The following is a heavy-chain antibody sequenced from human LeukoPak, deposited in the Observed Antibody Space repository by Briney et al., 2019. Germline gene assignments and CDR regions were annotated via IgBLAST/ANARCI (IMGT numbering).Heavy chain of an antibody. V-gene: IGHV4-39*07. CDR1: GGSISSNSYS. Sequence: SETLSLTCTVSGGSISSNSYSWGWIRQPPGKGLEWIVSIYYSGSTYYNPSLKSRVTISVDTSKNQFSLKLSSVTAADTAVYYCARGIAVADPFDYWGQGTLVTVSS. CDR3: ARGIAVADPFDY. D-gene: IGHD6-19*01. CDR2: IYYSGST. J-gene: IGHJ4*02.